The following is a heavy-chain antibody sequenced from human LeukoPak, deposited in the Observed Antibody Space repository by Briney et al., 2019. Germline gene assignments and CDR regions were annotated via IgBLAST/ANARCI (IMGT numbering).Heavy chain of an antibody. CDR2: ISGSGGST. Sequence: PGGSLRLSCAASGFTFSSYAMSWVRQAPGKGLEWVSAISGSGGSTYYADSAKGRFTISRDNSKNTLYLQMNSLRAEDTAVYYCAKDPRCKYCSGSYYYYYYYMDVWGKGTTVTVSS. CDR1: GFTFSSYA. V-gene: IGHV3-23*01. CDR3: AKDPRCKYCSGSYYYYYYYMDV. J-gene: IGHJ6*03. D-gene: IGHD2-15*01.